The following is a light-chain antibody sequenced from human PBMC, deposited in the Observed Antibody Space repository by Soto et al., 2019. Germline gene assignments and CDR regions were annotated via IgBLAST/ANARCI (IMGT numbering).Light chain of an antibody. V-gene: IGLV2-23*02. J-gene: IGLJ2*01. CDR1: SSDVGGYNL. CDR3: CSYAGSNTAS. CDR2: EVS. Sequence: QSALTQPASVSGSPGQSITISCTGTSSDVGGYNLVSWYQHHPGKAPKVMIYEVSKRPSGVSNRFSGSKSGNTASLTISGLQAEDEADYYCCSYAGSNTASFGGGTKLTVL.